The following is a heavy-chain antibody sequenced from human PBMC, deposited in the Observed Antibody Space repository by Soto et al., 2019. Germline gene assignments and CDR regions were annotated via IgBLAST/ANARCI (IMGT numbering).Heavy chain of an antibody. CDR2: LIPIYDAP. Sequence: ASVKVSCKTSGFTSNVYGINWVRQAPGQGLEWMGGLIPIYDAPNYAQKFQDRVTITADKSTTTVYLELSSLTSEDTAVYFCARVRDPHLDHYGLDVWGQGTTVTVSS. CDR3: ARVRDPHLDHYGLDV. J-gene: IGHJ6*02. CDR1: GFTSNVYG. V-gene: IGHV1-69*06.